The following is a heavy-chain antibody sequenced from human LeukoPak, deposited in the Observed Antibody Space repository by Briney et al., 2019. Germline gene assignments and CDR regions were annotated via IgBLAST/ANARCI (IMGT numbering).Heavy chain of an antibody. V-gene: IGHV1-69*13. J-gene: IGHJ4*02. CDR1: GGTFSSYA. Sequence: SVKVSCKASGGTFSSYAISWVRQAPGQGLEWMGGIIPIFGTANYAQKFQGRVTITADESTSAAYMELSSLRSEDTAVYYCAREKPEFRGVIRGYFDYWGQGTLVTVSS. D-gene: IGHD3-10*01. CDR2: IIPIFGTA. CDR3: AREKPEFRGVIRGYFDY.